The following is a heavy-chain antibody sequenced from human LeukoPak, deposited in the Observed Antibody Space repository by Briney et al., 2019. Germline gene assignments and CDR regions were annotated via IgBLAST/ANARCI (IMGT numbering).Heavy chain of an antibody. J-gene: IGHJ3*02. V-gene: IGHV3-23*01. D-gene: IGHD3-10*01. CDR2: ISSSGGST. CDR3: AKGLGTDYYGSGSYEDAFDI. Sequence: PGGSLRLSCAASGFTFSSYAMSWVRQAPGKGLEWVSAISSSGGSTYYADSVKGRFTISRDNSKNTLYLQMNSLRAEDTAVYYCAKGLGTDYYGSGSYEDAFDIWGQGTMVTVSS. CDR1: GFTFSSYA.